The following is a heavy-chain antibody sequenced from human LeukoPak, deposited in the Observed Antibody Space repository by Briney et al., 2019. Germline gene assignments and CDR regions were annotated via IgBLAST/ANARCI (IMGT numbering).Heavy chain of an antibody. Sequence: GGSLRLSCAASGFSFSTYAMSWVRQAPGKGLEWVSGISGSAGRTYHAESVKGRFTISRDNSKNTLFLQMNSLTAEDTAVYYCAKDMTVTTRGTYAFDIWGPGTMVTVSS. CDR3: AKDMTVTTRGTYAFDI. J-gene: IGHJ3*02. D-gene: IGHD4-17*01. CDR2: ISGSAGRT. CDR1: GFSFSTYA. V-gene: IGHV3-23*01.